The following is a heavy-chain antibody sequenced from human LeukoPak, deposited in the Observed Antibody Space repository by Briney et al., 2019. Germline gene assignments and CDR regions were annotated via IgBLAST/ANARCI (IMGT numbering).Heavy chain of an antibody. Sequence: PSETLSLTCTVSGDSISTNYWSWIRQPPGKGLEWIGYMHISESTNYNPSLTSRVTVSVDTSKNQFSLKPSSVIAADTAVYYCASRYCSSTSCYGEGGFDIWGQGTMVTVSS. CDR2: MHISEST. CDR1: GDSISTNY. D-gene: IGHD2-2*01. CDR3: ASRYCSSTSCYGEGGFDI. V-gene: IGHV4-4*09. J-gene: IGHJ3*02.